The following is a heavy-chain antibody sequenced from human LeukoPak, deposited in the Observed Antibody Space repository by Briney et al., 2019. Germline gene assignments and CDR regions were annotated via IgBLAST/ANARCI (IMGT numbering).Heavy chain of an antibody. V-gene: IGHV4-4*09. D-gene: IGHD6-6*01. CDR2: IYTSGST. CDR3: ARVAGQLVNFDY. Sequence: SETLSLTCTVSGGSISSYYWSWIRQPPGKGLEWIGYIYTSGSTNYNPSLKSRVTISVDTSKNQFSLKLSSVTAADTAVYYCARVAGQLVNFDYRGQGTLVTVSS. CDR1: GGSISSYY. J-gene: IGHJ4*02.